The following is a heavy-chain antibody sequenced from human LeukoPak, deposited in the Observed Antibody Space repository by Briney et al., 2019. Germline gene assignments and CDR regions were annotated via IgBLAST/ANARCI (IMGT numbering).Heavy chain of an antibody. V-gene: IGHV1-2*02. D-gene: IGHD6-13*01. Sequence: ASVKVSCKASGYSLTGDYMHWVRQAPGQGLEWMGWINPNSGETGYAQEFQGRVSMTRDMSISTIYMELARLKSDDTAFYYCARWDGYSSSPDYWGQGSLVTVSS. CDR2: INPNSGET. J-gene: IGHJ4*02. CDR3: ARWDGYSSSPDY. CDR1: GYSLTGDY.